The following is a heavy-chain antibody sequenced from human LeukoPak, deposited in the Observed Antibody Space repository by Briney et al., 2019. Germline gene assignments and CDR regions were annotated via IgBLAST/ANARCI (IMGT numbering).Heavy chain of an antibody. J-gene: IGHJ4*02. V-gene: IGHV3-7*01. CDR1: GVTFSSYW. CDR2: IKQDGSEK. CDR3: ARRDLRGIVY. D-gene: IGHD3-16*01. Sequence: GGSLRLSCAASGVTFSSYWMSWVRQAPGKGLEWVANIKQDGSEKYYVDSVKGRFTISRDNAKNSLYLQMNSLRAEDTAVYYCARRDLRGIVYWGQGTLVTVSS.